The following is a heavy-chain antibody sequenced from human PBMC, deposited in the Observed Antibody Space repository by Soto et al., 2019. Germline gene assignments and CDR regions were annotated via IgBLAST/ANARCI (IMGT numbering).Heavy chain of an antibody. CDR2: IWCDGSNE. V-gene: IGHV3-33*01. CDR3: ARLGYCSSSSCRYYYYYDMDV. CDR1: GFTFSSYG. J-gene: IGHJ6*02. Sequence: VGSLRLSCAASGFTFSSYGMHWVRQAPGKGLEWVAVIWCDGSNEYYADSVKGRFTISRDNSKNTLFLQMNSLRVEDTAAYYCARLGYCSSSSCRYYYYYDMDVWGQGTTVTVSS. D-gene: IGHD2-2*01.